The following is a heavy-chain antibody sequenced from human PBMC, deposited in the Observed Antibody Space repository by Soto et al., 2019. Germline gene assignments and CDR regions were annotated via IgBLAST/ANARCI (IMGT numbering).Heavy chain of an antibody. CDR1: GFTFSSYS. D-gene: IGHD2-21*01. Sequence: GGSLRLSCAASGFTFSSYSMNWVRQAPGKGLEWVSSISSSSSYIYYADSVEGRFTISRDNAKNSLYLQMNSLRAEDTAVYYCARAHSSLAFDYWGQGTLVTVSS. CDR2: ISSSSSYI. V-gene: IGHV3-21*01. CDR3: ARAHSSLAFDY. J-gene: IGHJ4*02.